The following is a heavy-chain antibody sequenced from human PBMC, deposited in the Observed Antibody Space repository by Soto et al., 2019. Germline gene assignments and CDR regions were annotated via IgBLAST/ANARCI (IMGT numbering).Heavy chain of an antibody. CDR3: AKDQASGQGSFDS. CDR2: ISYGGSNQ. J-gene: IGHJ4*02. CDR1: GFTFNIYG. Sequence: LRLSCAASGFTFNIYGMHWVRQAPDKGLEWVALISYGGSNQYYADSVTGRFTISRDNSKNTLFLQMNSLRADDTAVYYCAKDQASGQGSFDSWGQGTLVTVSS. V-gene: IGHV3-30*18.